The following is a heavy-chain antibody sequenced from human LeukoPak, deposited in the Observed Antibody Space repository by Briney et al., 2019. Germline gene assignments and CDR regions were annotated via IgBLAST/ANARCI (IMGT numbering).Heavy chain of an antibody. D-gene: IGHD1-26*01. V-gene: IGHV3-23*01. J-gene: IGHJ2*01. Sequence: GGSLRLSCVASGVTLSNYAMSWARQAPGKGLEWVSGISSGGSGGNTYYADSVKGRFTISRDSSRNTLFLHMNTLRAEDTAIYYCAKDRTVGASYWYFDLWGRGTLVTVSS. CDR1: GVTLSNYA. CDR3: AKDRTVGASYWYFDL. CDR2: ISSGGSGGNT.